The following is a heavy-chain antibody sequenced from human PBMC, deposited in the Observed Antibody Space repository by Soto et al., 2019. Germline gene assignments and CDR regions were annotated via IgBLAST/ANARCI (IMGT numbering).Heavy chain of an antibody. CDR2: ITFRGDNT. CDR3: AKLGTMGVFDN. D-gene: IGHD1-26*01. V-gene: IGHV3-23*01. CDR1: GFTFSSYA. Sequence: EVQLLESGGGLVPPGGSLRLSCAASGFTFSSYAMSWVRQAPGKGLEWLAGITFRGDNTYYADSVKGRFTLSRDNSKNPLEPPMKSLKVEDPALYYCAKLGTMGVFDNWGQGTLLTVSS. J-gene: IGHJ4*02.